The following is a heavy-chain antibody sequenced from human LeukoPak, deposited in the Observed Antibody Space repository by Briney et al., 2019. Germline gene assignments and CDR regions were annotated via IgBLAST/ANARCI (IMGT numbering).Heavy chain of an antibody. Sequence: SETLSLTCAVYGGSFSGYYWSWIRQPPGKGLEWIGEINHSGSTNYNPSLKSRVTISVDTSNNQFSLKLSSVTAADMAVYYCARYSSSEKVYNWFDPWGQGTLVTVS. V-gene: IGHV4-34*01. CDR3: ARYSSSEKVYNWFDP. CDR1: GGSFSGYY. CDR2: INHSGST. D-gene: IGHD6-6*01. J-gene: IGHJ5*02.